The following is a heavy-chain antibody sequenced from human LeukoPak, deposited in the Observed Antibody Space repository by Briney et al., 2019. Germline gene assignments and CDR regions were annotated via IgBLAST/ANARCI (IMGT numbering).Heavy chain of an antibody. CDR2: IRASSNGV. J-gene: IGHJ4*02. Sequence: GGSLILTCAASGFTFSSFSMNWVRQAPGKGLEWFSYIRASSNGVQYADSVQGRFTISRDNAKNSLYLQMNSLRAEDTAVYYCARDSAYAFEDSGQGTLVTVSS. D-gene: IGHD3-16*01. CDR1: GFTFSSFS. CDR3: ARDSAYAFED. V-gene: IGHV3-48*01.